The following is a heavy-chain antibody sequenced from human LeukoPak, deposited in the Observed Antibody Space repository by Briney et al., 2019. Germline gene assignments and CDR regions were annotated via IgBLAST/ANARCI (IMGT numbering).Heavy chain of an antibody. CDR1: GFTFSAYE. CDR2: IGSSGSTV. Sequence: GGSLRLSCAATGFTFSAYEMNWVRQAPGKGLEWVSYIGSSGSTVYCADSVKGRFTISRDNAKNSLYMQMESLRDEDTAIYYCARDTLEYSNSPDALDIWGQGTMVTVSS. J-gene: IGHJ3*02. D-gene: IGHD4-23*01. V-gene: IGHV3-48*03. CDR3: ARDTLEYSNSPDALDI.